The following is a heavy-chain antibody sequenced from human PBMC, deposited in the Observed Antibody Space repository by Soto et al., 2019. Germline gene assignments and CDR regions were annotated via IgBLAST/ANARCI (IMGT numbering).Heavy chain of an antibody. V-gene: IGHV4-34*01. J-gene: IGHJ5*02. CDR2: INHSGST. Sequence: SETLSLTCAVYGGSFSGYYWSWIRQPPGKGLEWIGEINHSGSTNYNPSLKSRVTISVDTSKNQFSLKLSSVTAADTAVYYCARKLEILAGYDPWGQGTLVTVSS. CDR3: ARKLEILAGYDP. CDR1: GGSFSGYY. D-gene: IGHD1-1*01.